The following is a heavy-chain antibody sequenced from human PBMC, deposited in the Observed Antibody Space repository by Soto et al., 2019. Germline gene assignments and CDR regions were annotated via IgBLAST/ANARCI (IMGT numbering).Heavy chain of an antibody. CDR2: IIPIFGTA. D-gene: IGHD1-7*01. CDR3: ARKNGTRDGFDP. J-gene: IGHJ5*02. CDR1: GGTFSSYA. V-gene: IGHV1-69*06. Sequence: SVKVSCKDSGGTFSSYAISWVRQAPGQGLEWMRGIIPIFGTANYAQKYQGRVTMTADISIRTGCIELSSLRSKDRAVYYCARKNGTRDGFDPRGQRNLVTVSS.